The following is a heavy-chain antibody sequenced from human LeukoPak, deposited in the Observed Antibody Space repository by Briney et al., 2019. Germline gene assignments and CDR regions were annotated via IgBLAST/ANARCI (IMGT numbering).Heavy chain of an antibody. D-gene: IGHD3-16*02. CDR1: GGSFSGYY. J-gene: IGHJ4*02. CDR2: INHSGST. V-gene: IGHV4-34*01. Sequence: PSETLSLTCAVYGGSFSGYYWSWIRQPPGKGLEWIGEINHSGSTNYNPSLKSRVTISVDTSKNQFSLKLSSVTAADTAVYYCARRRLGGVIVPTYYFDYWSQGTLVTVSS. CDR3: ARRRLGGVIVPTYYFDY.